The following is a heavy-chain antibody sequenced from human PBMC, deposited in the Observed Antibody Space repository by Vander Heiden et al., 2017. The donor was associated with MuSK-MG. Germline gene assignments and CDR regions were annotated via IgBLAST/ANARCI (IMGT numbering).Heavy chain of an antibody. Sequence: EVQLVESGGGLVQPGRSLRLSCAASGFTFDDYAMHWVRQAPGKGLEWVSGISWNSGSIGYADSVKGRFTISRDNAKNSLYLQMNSLRAEDRALYYCAKGMYYYYYMDVWGKGTTVTVSS. CDR2: ISWNSGSI. CDR1: GFTFDDYA. CDR3: AKGMYYYYYMDV. V-gene: IGHV3-9*01. J-gene: IGHJ6*03.